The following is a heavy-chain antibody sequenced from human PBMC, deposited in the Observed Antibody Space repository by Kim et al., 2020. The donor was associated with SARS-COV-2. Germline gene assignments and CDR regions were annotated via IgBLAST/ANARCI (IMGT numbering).Heavy chain of an antibody. CDR3: ARQGDYGSGRYFDY. D-gene: IGHD3-10*01. J-gene: IGHJ4*02. Sequence: NPSLKSRVTISVDTSKNQFSLKLSSVTAADTAVYYCARQGDYGSGRYFDYWGQGTLVTVSS. V-gene: IGHV4-39*01.